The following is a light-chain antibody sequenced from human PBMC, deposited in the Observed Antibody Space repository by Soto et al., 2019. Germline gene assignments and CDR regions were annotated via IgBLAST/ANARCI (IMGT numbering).Light chain of an antibody. Sequence: ENGVTQSPGTPSFSSREKATPPCRAKQTFYSYFAWYQQKPGQAPRLLIYGASSRATGIPDRFSGSGSGTDFTLTISRLEPEDVAVYYCQQYGSSPPFTFGPGTKVDIK. CDR1: QTFYSY. J-gene: IGKJ3*01. CDR2: GAS. V-gene: IGKV3-20*01. CDR3: QQYGSSPPFT.